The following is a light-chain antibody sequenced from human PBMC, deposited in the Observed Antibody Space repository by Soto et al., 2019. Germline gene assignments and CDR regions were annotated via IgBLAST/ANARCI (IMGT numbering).Light chain of an antibody. CDR3: QHYNSYSEA. CDR2: DAS. V-gene: IGKV1-5*01. Sequence: IQMTKSPSTFSSSVLDRFTITCLASQSVSSWLAWYQQKPGKAPKLLIYDASDLESGVPSRISGSGSGTEFTLTISSLQPDDFATYYCQHYNSYSEAFGQGTKVDI. CDR1: QSVSSW. J-gene: IGKJ1*01.